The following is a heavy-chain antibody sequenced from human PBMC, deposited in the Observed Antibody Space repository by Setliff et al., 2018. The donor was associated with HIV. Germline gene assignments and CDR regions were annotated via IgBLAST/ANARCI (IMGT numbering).Heavy chain of an antibody. CDR1: GYTFTGYY. CDR2: INPNSGGT. D-gene: IGHD6-13*01. CDR3: ARVSQYSSSWYVRWFDP. V-gene: IGHV1-2*02. J-gene: IGHJ5*02. Sequence: GASVKVSCKASGYTFTGYYIHWVRQAPGRGLEWMGWINPNSGGTNYAQKLQGRVTMTRDTSISTAYMEVSRLRSDDTAVYYCARVSQYSSSWYVRWFDPWGQGTLVTVSS.